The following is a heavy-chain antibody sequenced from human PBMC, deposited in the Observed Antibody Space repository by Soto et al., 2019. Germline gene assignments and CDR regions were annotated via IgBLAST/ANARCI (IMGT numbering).Heavy chain of an antibody. V-gene: IGHV3-21*06. CDR1: GFTFTRYS. J-gene: IGHJ4*02. CDR2: ISSTTNYI. CDR3: ARESEDLTSNFDY. Sequence: GGSLRLSSAASGFTFTRYSMNWVRQAPGKGLEWVSSISSTTNYIYYRDSMKVRFTISRDNAKNSLYLEMNSLRAEDTAVYYCARESEDLTSNFDYWGQGTMVTVSS.